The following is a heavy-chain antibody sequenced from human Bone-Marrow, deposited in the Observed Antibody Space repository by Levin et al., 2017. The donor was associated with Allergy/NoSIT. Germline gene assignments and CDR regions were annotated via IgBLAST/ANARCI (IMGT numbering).Heavy chain of an antibody. Sequence: GESLKISCKGSGYSFTSYWIGWVRQMPGKGLEWMGIIYPGDSDTRYSPSFQGQVTISADKSISTAYLQWSSLKASDTAMYYCARRGYGDYKTYWYFDLWGRGTLVTVSS. D-gene: IGHD4-17*01. CDR3: ARRGYGDYKTYWYFDL. CDR2: IYPGDSDT. V-gene: IGHV5-51*01. J-gene: IGHJ2*01. CDR1: GYSFTSYW.